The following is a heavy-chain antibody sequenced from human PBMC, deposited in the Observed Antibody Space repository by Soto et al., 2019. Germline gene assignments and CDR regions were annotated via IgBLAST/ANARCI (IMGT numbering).Heavy chain of an antibody. CDR3: ASRSSGWYFDY. V-gene: IGHV3-23*01. Sequence: GGSLRLSCAASGFTFSSYAMNWVRQAPGKGLEWVSVISGSGGSTYYADSVKGRYTISRDNSKNTLYLQMNSLRAEDTAVYYCASRSSGWYFDYWGQGTLVTVSS. CDR1: GFTFSSYA. CDR2: ISGSGGST. J-gene: IGHJ4*02. D-gene: IGHD6-19*01.